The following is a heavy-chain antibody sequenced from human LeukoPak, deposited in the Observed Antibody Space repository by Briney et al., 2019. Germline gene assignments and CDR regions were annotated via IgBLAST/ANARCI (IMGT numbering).Heavy chain of an antibody. CDR3: ASGGAVDDLFQH. V-gene: IGHV3-48*03. Sequence: PGGSLRLSCAASGFTFSSYEMNWVRQAPGKGLEGVSYISRSGSTIYYAGSVKDRFTISRDNAKNSLYLQMNSLRVEGTAVYYCASGGAVDDLFQHWGQGTLVTVSS. D-gene: IGHD3-16*01. CDR2: ISRSGSTI. CDR1: GFTFSSYE. J-gene: IGHJ1*01.